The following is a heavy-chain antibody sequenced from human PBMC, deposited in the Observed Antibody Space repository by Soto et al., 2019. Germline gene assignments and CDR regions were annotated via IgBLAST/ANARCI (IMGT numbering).Heavy chain of an antibody. D-gene: IGHD6-6*01. CDR1: GFSLSTSGVG. CDR3: ARGLATLPVFAFDI. CDR2: IYWSGDE. V-gene: IGHV2-5*01. Sequence: SGPTLVNPTQTLTLTCSFSGFSLSTSGVGVGWIRQPPGKALEWLALIYWSGDEHYRPSLKSRLSITKDTSKNHVVLIMTDMDPVDTATYYCARGLATLPVFAFDIWGQGTMVTVSS. J-gene: IGHJ3*02.